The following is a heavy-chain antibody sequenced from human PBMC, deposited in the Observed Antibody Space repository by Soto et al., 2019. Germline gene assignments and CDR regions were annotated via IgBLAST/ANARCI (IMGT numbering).Heavy chain of an antibody. D-gene: IGHD2-2*01. J-gene: IGHJ6*02. V-gene: IGHV1-69*01. CDR2: IILISETT. CDR3: ARSQGSSTSLEIYYYYYYGMDV. CDR1: GGTFSSYA. Sequence: QVPLVQSGAEVKKPGSSVKVSCKASGGTFSSYAISWVRQAPGQGLEWMGGIILISETTDYAQKFQGRVTITADESKSTAYMELSSLRSEDTAVYYCARSQGSSTSLEIYYYYYYGMDVWGQGTTVTVSS.